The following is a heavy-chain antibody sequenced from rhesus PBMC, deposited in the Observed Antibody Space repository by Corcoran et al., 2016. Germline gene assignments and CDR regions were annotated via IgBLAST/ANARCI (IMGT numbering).Heavy chain of an antibody. V-gene: IGHV4-169*01. J-gene: IGHJ4*01. CDR3: ARADYEDDYGYYYIDY. CDR2: IYGSGIST. Sequence: QLQLQESGPGLVKPSETLSVTCAVSGGSISSSYWSWIRQAPGKGLEVFGYIYGSGISTNSHPSLKSRVNLSVDTSKNQLSLKLSSVTAADTAVYYCARADYEDDYGYYYIDYWGQGVLVTVSS. D-gene: IGHD3-9*01. CDR1: GGSISSSY.